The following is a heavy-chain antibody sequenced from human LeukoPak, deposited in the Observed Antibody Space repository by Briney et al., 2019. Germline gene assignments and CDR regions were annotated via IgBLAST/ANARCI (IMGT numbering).Heavy chain of an antibody. CDR2: MNPNSGNT. CDR3: ARGGGNLYYYYYMDV. CDR1: GYTFTSYD. J-gene: IGHJ6*03. V-gene: IGHV1-8*03. D-gene: IGHD4-23*01. Sequence: ASVKVSCKPSGYTFTSYDINWVRQATGQGLEWMGWMNPNSGNTGYAQKFQGRVTITRNTSISTAYMELSSLRSEDTAVYYCARGGGNLYYYYYMDVWGKGTTVTVSS.